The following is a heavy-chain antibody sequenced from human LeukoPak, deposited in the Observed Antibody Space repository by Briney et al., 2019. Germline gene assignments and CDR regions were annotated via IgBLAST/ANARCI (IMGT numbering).Heavy chain of an antibody. D-gene: IGHD3-10*01. V-gene: IGHV3-9*01. CDR2: IRWSSGTL. CDR1: GFTFDDYA. CDR3: AKLFESGTYNNFFHY. Sequence: QTGGSLRLSCAASGFTFDDYAMHWVRQPPGKGLEWVSHIRWSSGTLAYADSVKGRFTISRDNAKNSLYVQMNSLRAEDTAFYYCAKLFESGTYNNFFHYWGQGTLVTVFS. J-gene: IGHJ4*02.